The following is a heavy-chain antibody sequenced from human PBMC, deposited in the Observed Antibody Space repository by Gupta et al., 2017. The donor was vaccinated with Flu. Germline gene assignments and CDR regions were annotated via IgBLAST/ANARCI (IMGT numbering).Heavy chain of an antibody. Sequence: EVQLVESGGGLVKPGGSLRLSCAASGFPFSSYSMNWVRQAPGKGLEWVSSISSSSSYIYYADSVKGRFTISRDNAKNSLYLQMNSLRAEDTAVYYCAREGPLRGYSGYDVMGYYYYYYMDVWGKGTTVTVSS. V-gene: IGHV3-21*01. CDR2: ISSSSSYI. D-gene: IGHD5-12*01. CDR3: AREGPLRGYSGYDVMGYYYYYYMDV. J-gene: IGHJ6*03. CDR1: GFPFSSYS.